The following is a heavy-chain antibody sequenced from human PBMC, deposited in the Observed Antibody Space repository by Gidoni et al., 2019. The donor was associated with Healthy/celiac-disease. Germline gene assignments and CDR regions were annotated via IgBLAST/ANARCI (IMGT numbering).Heavy chain of an antibody. D-gene: IGHD6-19*01. CDR1: GFSLSTSGVG. CDR2: IYWDDDK. CDR3: AHEIDEAVAGPFYFDY. V-gene: IGHV2-5*02. J-gene: IGHJ4*02. Sequence: QIPLKESGPTLVKPTQTLPLTCTFSGFSLSTSGVGVGWIRQPPGKALEWLALIYWDDDKRYSPSLKSRLTITKDTSKNQVVLTMTNMDPVDTATYYCAHEIDEAVAGPFYFDYWGQGTLVTVSS.